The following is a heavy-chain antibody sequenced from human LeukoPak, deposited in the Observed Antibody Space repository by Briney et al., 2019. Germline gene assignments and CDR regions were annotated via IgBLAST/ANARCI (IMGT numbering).Heavy chain of an antibody. J-gene: IGHJ4*02. D-gene: IGHD3-3*01. CDR2: IYYSGST. V-gene: IGHV4-59*11. CDR1: GGSISSHY. CDR3: AREIWSGYYTRHFDY. Sequence: SETLSLTCTVSGGSISSHYWSWIRQPPGKGLEWIGYIYYSGSTNYNPSLKSRVTISVDTSKNQFSLKLSSVTAADTAVYYCAREIWSGYYTRHFDYWGQGTLVTVSS.